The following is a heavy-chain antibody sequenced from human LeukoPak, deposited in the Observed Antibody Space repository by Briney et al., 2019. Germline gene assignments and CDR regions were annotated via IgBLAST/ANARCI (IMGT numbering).Heavy chain of an antibody. Sequence: PSQTLSLTCAVSGGSISSGGYSWSWIRQPPGKGLEWIGYIYHSGSTYYNPSLKSRVTISVDRSKDQFSLKLSSVTAADTAVYYCARETFGEWKYNWFDPWGQGTLVTVSS. D-gene: IGHD3-10*01. J-gene: IGHJ5*02. CDR2: IYHSGST. CDR3: ARETFGEWKYNWFDP. V-gene: IGHV4-30-2*01. CDR1: GGSISSGGYS.